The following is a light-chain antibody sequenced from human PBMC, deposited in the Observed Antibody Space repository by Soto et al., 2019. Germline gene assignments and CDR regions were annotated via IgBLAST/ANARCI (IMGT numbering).Light chain of an antibody. J-gene: IGKJ3*01. CDR1: QSVSSY. CDR2: DAS. Sequence: EIVLTQSPATLSLSPGERATLSCRASQSVSSYLAWYQQKPGQAPRLLIYDASNRATGIPARFSGSGFGTDFTLTISSLEPEDFAVYYCQQRSNWPRTFGPGTKVDIK. V-gene: IGKV3-11*01. CDR3: QQRSNWPRT.